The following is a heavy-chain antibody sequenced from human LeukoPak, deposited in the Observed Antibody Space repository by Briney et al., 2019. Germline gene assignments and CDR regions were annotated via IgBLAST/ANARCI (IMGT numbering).Heavy chain of an antibody. V-gene: IGHV3-23*01. D-gene: IGHD2-15*01. J-gene: IGHJ4*02. CDR2: ISGGGDNT. CDR1: GFTFSYYA. Sequence: GGSLRLSCSASGFTFSYYAMSWVRQAPGKGLEWGSGISGGGDNTYYADSVKGRFTISRDNSKNTLYLQMNSLRAEDTAVYYCAKDRRVAAAGSGLFDYWGQGTLVTVSS. CDR3: AKDRRVAAAGSGLFDY.